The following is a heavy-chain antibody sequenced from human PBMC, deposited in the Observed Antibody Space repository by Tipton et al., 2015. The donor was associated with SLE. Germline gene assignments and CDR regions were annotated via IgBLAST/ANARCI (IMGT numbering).Heavy chain of an antibody. CDR3: ARGRESGSPDAVDI. D-gene: IGHD1-26*01. J-gene: IGHJ3*02. Sequence: LRLSCTVSGGSISSYYWSWIRQPPGKGLEWIGYIYYSGSTNYNPSLKSRGTIAVDTSTNQFSLKLSSVNASDTAVYYCARGRESGSPDAVDIWGQGTMVTVSS. V-gene: IGHV4-59*01. CDR1: GGSISSYY. CDR2: IYYSGST.